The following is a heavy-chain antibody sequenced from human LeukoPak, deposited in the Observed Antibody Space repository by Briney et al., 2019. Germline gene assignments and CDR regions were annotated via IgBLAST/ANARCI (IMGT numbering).Heavy chain of an antibody. CDR3: ASANRGSGLGFDY. CDR2: INPNSGGT. CDR1: GYTFTGYY. J-gene: IGHJ4*02. V-gene: IGHV1-2*02. D-gene: IGHD3-10*01. Sequence: GASVKVPCKASGYTFTGYYMHWVRQAPGQGLEWMGWINPNSGGTNYAQKFQGRVTMTRDTSISTAYMELSRLRSDDTAVYYCASANRGSGLGFDYWGQGTLVTVSS.